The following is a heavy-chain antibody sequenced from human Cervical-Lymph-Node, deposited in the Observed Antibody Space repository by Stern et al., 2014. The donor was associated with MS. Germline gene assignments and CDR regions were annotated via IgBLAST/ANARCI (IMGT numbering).Heavy chain of an antibody. D-gene: IGHD6-13*01. Sequence: QVQLVQSGGGVVQPGRSLRLSCAKSGFTFSGYGMYWVRQGPGKGLEWVAISWSDGTKEDYADSVKGRFTIPRDNSKNTLYLQMTSLRAEDTAVYYCARDDRTSWYGGMPHWGQGTLVTVSS. V-gene: IGHV3-33*01. CDR1: GFTFSGYG. CDR2: SWSDGTKE. CDR3: ARDDRTSWYGGMPH. J-gene: IGHJ4*02.